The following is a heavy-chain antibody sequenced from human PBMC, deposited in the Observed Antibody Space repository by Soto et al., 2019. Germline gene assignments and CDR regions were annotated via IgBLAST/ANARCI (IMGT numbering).Heavy chain of an antibody. Sequence: QVHLVQSEGEVKKPGASVKVSCKTSGYRFSDYGISWVREAPGQGLEWMGWINTDSGNAKYEQRFRGRVTLTTDPSTRTVFLELTSLKFDDAAVYYCARGFIPENYWGQGTRVTVSS. D-gene: IGHD3-16*01. CDR2: INTDSGNA. J-gene: IGHJ4*02. CDR3: ARGFIPENY. CDR1: GYRFSDYG. V-gene: IGHV1-18*01.